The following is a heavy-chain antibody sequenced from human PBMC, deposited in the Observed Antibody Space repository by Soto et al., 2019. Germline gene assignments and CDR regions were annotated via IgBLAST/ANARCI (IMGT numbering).Heavy chain of an antibody. Sequence: SVKGSCKASGYIFADYYINWVRQAPVQGPELMGWINPSSGDTNYAQKFQGRVTMTTDTSISTVYMELSRLRYEDTAVYYCARPYCSSNSCHNWFDSWGQGTLVTVS. J-gene: IGHJ5*01. CDR2: INPSSGDT. V-gene: IGHV1-2*02. CDR1: GYIFADYY. CDR3: ARPYCSSNSCHNWFDS. D-gene: IGHD2-2*01.